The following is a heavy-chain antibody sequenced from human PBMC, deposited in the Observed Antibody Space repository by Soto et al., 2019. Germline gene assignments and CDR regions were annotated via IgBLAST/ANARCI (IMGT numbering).Heavy chain of an antibody. V-gene: IGHV1-3*01. CDR1: GYTFTTYA. Sequence: QVQLVQSGAEVKKPGATVKVSCKVSGYTFTTYAIHWVRQAPGQRLEWMGWIEPGNGKTKYSQNFQGRVTLTRDTSATTADMELSSLRYEDTAVYYCARGAYGSGSGGYGGQGTLVTVSS. D-gene: IGHD3-10*01. J-gene: IGHJ4*02. CDR2: IEPGNGKT. CDR3: ARGAYGSGSGGY.